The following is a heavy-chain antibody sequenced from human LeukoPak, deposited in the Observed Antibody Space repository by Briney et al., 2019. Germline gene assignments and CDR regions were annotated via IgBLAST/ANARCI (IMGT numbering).Heavy chain of an antibody. Sequence: SETLSLTCTVSGGSISSGSYYWSWIRQPPGKGLEWIGYIYYSGSTNYNPSLKSRVTISVDTSKNQFSLKLSSVTAADTAVYYCASLGGYCTNGVCFNDYWGQGTLVTVSS. CDR2: IYYSGST. CDR1: GGSISSGSYY. J-gene: IGHJ4*02. CDR3: ASLGGYCTNGVCFNDY. V-gene: IGHV4-61*01. D-gene: IGHD2-8*01.